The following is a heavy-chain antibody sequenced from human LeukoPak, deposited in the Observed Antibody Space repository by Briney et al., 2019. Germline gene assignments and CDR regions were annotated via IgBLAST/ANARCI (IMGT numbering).Heavy chain of an antibody. D-gene: IGHD6-6*01. CDR2: IYPGDSDT. J-gene: IGHJ3*02. CDR3: ASLGGSSSGLHAFDI. Sequence: GESLKISCKGSGYSFTSHWIGWVRQMPGKGLEWMGIIYPGDSDTRYSPSFQGQVTISADKSISTAYLQWSSLKASDTAMYYCASLGGSSSGLHAFDIWGQGTMVTVSS. CDR1: GYSFTSHW. V-gene: IGHV5-51*01.